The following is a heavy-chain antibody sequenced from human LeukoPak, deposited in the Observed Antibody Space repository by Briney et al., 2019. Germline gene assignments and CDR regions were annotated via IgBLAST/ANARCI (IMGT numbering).Heavy chain of an antibody. V-gene: IGHV3-53*01. CDR1: GFTVSSNY. CDR2: IYSGGST. Sequence: PGGSLRLSCAASGFTVSSNYMSWVRQAPGKGLEGVSVIYSGGSTYYADSVKGRFTISRDNSKNTLYLQMNSLRAEDTAVYYCARDLDSSGYYHAFDIWGQGTMVTVSS. D-gene: IGHD3-22*01. CDR3: ARDLDSSGYYHAFDI. J-gene: IGHJ3*02.